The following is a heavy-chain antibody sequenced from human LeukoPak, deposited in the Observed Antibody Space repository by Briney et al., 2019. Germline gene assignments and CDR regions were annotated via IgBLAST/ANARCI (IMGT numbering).Heavy chain of an antibody. D-gene: IGHD1-14*01. Sequence: TSETLSLTCTVSGGSISSYYWSWFRQPPGKGLEYIGYIYYSGNTNSNPSLNSRVTISVDTSKNKFSLKLSSVTAADTAVYYCARRGSGASFEYYFDLWGRGTLVTVSS. CDR2: IYYSGNT. V-gene: IGHV4-59*08. CDR1: GGSISSYY. J-gene: IGHJ2*01. CDR3: ARRGSGASFEYYFDL.